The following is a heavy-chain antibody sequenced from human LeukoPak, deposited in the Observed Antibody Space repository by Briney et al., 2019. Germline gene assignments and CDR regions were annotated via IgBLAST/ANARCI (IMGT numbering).Heavy chain of an antibody. Sequence: SQTLSLTCAVSGGSISSGGYSWSWIRQPPGKGLEWIGYIYHSGSTYYNPSPKSRVTISVDRSKNQFSLKLSSVTAADTAVYYCARARYCSGGSCSYFDYWGQGTLVTVSS. CDR1: GGSISSGGYS. D-gene: IGHD2-15*01. CDR3: ARARYCSGGSCSYFDY. J-gene: IGHJ4*02. CDR2: IYHSGST. V-gene: IGHV4-30-2*01.